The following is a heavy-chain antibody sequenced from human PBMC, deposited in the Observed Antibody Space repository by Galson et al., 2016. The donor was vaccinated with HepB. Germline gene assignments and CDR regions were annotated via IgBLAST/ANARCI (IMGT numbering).Heavy chain of an antibody. Sequence: PALVKPTQTLTLTCAFSGFSLTTRGMCVSWIRQPPGKALEWLALVDWDDDKYYSTSLKTRVTISKDTSKSQVVLTMTHMDPVDTATYYCARTLNRGSHFDYWGRGTLVTVSS. J-gene: IGHJ4*02. V-gene: IGHV2-70*01. CDR3: ARTLNRGSHFDY. CDR2: VDWDDDK. D-gene: IGHD7-27*01. CDR1: GFSLTTRGMC.